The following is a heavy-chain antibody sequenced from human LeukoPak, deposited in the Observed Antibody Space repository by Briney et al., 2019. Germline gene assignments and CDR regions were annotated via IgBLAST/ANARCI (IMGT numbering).Heavy chain of an antibody. CDR3: ARDQGGLLWFGELLGYYYGMDV. CDR1: GFTFSSYS. D-gene: IGHD3-10*01. Sequence: GGSLRLSCAASGFTFSSYSMNWVRQAPGKGLEWVSSISSSSSYIYYADSVKGRFTISRVNAKNSLYLQMNSLRAEDTAVYYCARDQGGLLWFGELLGYYYGMDVWGQGTTVTVSS. V-gene: IGHV3-21*01. CDR2: ISSSSSYI. J-gene: IGHJ6*02.